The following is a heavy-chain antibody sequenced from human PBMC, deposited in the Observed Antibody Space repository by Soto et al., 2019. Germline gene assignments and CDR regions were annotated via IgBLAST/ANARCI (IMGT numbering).Heavy chain of an antibody. CDR3: VRAPEQRPIDF. CDR1: GVSLSGYW. J-gene: IGHJ4*01. CDR2: ISVDGRDT. D-gene: IGHD6-19*01. Sequence: WGPLRLSCAASGVSLSGYWRHCVRQVPGKGLVWVSRISVDGRDTTYADSVKGRFTISRDNAKNTLYLQMDSLRAEDPVVYYCVRAPEQRPIDFWGHGTLVPVSS. V-gene: IGHV3-74*03.